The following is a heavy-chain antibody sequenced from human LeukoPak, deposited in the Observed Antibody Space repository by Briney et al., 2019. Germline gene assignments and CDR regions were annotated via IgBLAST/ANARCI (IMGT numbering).Heavy chain of an antibody. CDR1: GGSISSYY. CDR3: ARGGYYGSGNDFRFDP. Sequence: SETLSLTCTVSGGSISSYYWSWIRQPPGKGLEWIGYIYYSGSTDYKPSLKSRVTISVDTSKNQFSLKLSSVTAADTAVYYCARGGYYGSGNDFRFDPWGQGTLVTVSS. CDR2: IYYSGST. V-gene: IGHV4-59*01. D-gene: IGHD3-10*01. J-gene: IGHJ5*02.